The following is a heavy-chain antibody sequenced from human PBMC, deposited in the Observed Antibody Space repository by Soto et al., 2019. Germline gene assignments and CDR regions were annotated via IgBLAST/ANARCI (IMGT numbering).Heavy chain of an antibody. V-gene: IGHV4-59*08. CDR3: ARLSGYDYYFDY. D-gene: IGHD5-12*01. CDR1: GGSISSYY. Sequence: SETLSLTCTVSGGSISSYYWSWIRQPPGKGLEWIGYIYYSGSTNYNPSLKSRVTISVDTSKNQFSLKLSSVTAADTAVYYCARLSGYDYYFDYWAQGTLVTVSS. CDR2: IYYSGST. J-gene: IGHJ4*02.